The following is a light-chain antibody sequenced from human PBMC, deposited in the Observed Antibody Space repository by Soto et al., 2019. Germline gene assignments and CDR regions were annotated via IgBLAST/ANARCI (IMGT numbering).Light chain of an antibody. CDR3: ATWDDSLHGYV. CDR2: TSN. J-gene: IGLJ1*01. CDR1: NSNIGNNK. V-gene: IGLV1-44*01. Sequence: QPVLTQPPSASGTPGQRVTISCSGSNSNIGNNKVNWYQQLPGTAPKLLIYTSNQRPSGVPDRFSGSKSGTSASLAISGHQSEDEADYYCATWDDSLHGYVFGTGTKLTVL.